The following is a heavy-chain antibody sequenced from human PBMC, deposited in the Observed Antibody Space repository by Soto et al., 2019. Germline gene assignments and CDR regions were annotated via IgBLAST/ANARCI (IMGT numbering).Heavy chain of an antibody. CDR1: GYTFTSYY. CDR2: INPSGGST. V-gene: IGHV1-46*01. CDR3: ARDLSVVVPAAMGYYYYGMDV. J-gene: IGHJ6*02. Sequence: ASVKVSCKASGYTFTSYYMHWVRQAPGQGLEWMGIINPSGGSTSYAQKFQGRVTMTRDTSTSTVYMELSSLRSEDTAVYYCARDLSVVVPAAMGYYYYGMDVWGQGTTVTVSS. D-gene: IGHD2-2*01.